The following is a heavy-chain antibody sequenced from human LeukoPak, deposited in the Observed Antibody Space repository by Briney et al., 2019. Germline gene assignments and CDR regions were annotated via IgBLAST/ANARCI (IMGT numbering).Heavy chain of an antibody. D-gene: IGHD1-26*01. CDR2: IIPIFGTA. CDR1: GGTFSSYA. Sequence: ASVKVSCKASGGTFSSYAISWVRQAPGQGLEWMGGIIPIFGTANYAQKFQGRVTITADKSTSTAYMELSSLRSEDTAVYYCAQAPIGNYYYYMDVWGKGTTVTVSS. CDR3: AQAPIGNYYYYMDV. V-gene: IGHV1-69*06. J-gene: IGHJ6*03.